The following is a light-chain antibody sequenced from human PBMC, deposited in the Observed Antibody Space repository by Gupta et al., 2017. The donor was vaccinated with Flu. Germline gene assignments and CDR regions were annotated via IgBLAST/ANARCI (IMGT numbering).Light chain of an antibody. J-gene: IGLJ3*02. CDR1: SSDVGGYNY. Sequence: QSALTQPASVSGSPGQSITISCTGTSSDVGGYNYVSWYQQPPGKAPKLMIYEDSKRPSGFSNRFSGSKSGNTASLTISGPQAEDEADYYCSSYTSSSGRVFGGGTKLTVL. CDR2: EDS. V-gene: IGLV2-14*01. CDR3: SSYTSSSGRV.